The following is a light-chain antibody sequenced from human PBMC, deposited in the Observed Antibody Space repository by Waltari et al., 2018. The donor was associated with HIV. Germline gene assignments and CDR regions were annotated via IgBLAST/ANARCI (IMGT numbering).Light chain of an antibody. CDR2: EVT. J-gene: IGLJ2*01. Sequence: QSALTQPPSASGSPGQAVTISCTGTSSDVGGHSYVSWYQQHPGKAPKLIISEVTKRPPGVPYRFSGSKSGNTASLTVSGLQAEDEGDYFCSSYSGRNRSVIFGGGTRVTVL. CDR1: SSDVGGHSY. CDR3: SSYSGRNRSVI. V-gene: IGLV2-8*01.